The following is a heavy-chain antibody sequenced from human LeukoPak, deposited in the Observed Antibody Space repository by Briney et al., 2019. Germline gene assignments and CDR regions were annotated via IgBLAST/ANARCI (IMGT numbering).Heavy chain of an antibody. Sequence: GASVKVSCKASGYTSTSYYMHWVRQAPGQGLEWMGIINPSGGSTSYAQEFQGRVTMTRDTSTSTVYMELSSLRSEDTALYYCARGISSGWFDYWGQGTLVAVSS. V-gene: IGHV1-46*01. D-gene: IGHD6-19*01. J-gene: IGHJ4*02. CDR2: INPSGGST. CDR3: ARGISSGWFDY. CDR1: GYTSTSYY.